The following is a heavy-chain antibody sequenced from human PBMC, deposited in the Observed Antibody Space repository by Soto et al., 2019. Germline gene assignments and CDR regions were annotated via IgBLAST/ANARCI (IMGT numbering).Heavy chain of an antibody. V-gene: IGHV5-51*01. CDR1: GYSVTNYW. CDR2: NHPGDSDT. D-gene: IGHD4-17*01. CDR3: ARPGVTTYYYGMDV. J-gene: IGHJ6*02. Sequence: PGESLKIPCKSSGYSVTNYWIGWVRQRPGKGLEWMGINHPGDSDTRYSPSFQGQVTISADKSISTAYLQWSSLEASDTAMYYCARPGVTTYYYGMDVWGQGTTVTVSS.